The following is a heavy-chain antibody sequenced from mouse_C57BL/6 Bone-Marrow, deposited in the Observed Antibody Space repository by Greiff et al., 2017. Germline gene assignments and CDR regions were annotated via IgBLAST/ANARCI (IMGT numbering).Heavy chain of an antibody. D-gene: IGHD2-5*01. V-gene: IGHV14-4*01. CDR1: GFNIKDDY. J-gene: IGHJ4*01. CDR3: TKAYYSNFPYAMDY. CDR2: IDPENGDT. Sequence: VQLQQSGAELVRPGASVKLSCTASGFNIKDDYMHWVKQRPEQGLEWIGWIDPENGDTEYASKFQGKATITADPSSNTAYLQLSSLTSEDTAVYYCTKAYYSNFPYAMDYWGQGTSVTVSS.